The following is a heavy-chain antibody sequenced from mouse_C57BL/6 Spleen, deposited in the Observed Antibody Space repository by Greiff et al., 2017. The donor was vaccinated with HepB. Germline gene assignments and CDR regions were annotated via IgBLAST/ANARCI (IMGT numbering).Heavy chain of an antibody. J-gene: IGHJ3*01. CDR2: INPSDGGT. CDR3: ARSSTTVVEPFAY. V-gene: IGHV1-53*01. Sequence: VQLQQPGTELVKPGASVKLSCKASGYTFTSYWMHWVKQRPGQGLAWIGNINPSDGGTNYNEKFKSKATLTVANSSSTAYMQHSSLTSEDSAVYYCARSSTTVVEPFAYWGQGTLVTVSA. CDR1: GYTFTSYW. D-gene: IGHD1-1*01.